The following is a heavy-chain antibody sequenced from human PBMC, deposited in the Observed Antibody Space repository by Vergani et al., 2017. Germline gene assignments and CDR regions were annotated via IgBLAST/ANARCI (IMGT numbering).Heavy chain of an antibody. J-gene: IGHJ6*02. CDR2: INHSGRRF. D-gene: IGHD3-10*01. V-gene: IGHV3-20*04. CDR3: VRDSATYTSGTDGMAV. Sequence: EVRLVESGGASRRPGGSLRLSCVSSGFDFSDYAMGWVRQAPGKGLEWVSSINHSGRRFHYGDSVKGRFTISRDNARNSLYLQMDSLRVEDTASYFCVRDSATYTSGTDGMAVWGQGTTVTVSS. CDR1: GFDFSDYA.